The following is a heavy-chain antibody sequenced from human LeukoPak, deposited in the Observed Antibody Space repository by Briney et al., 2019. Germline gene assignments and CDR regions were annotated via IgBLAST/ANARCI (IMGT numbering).Heavy chain of an antibody. CDR1: GGSISSSSYY. V-gene: IGHV4-39*01. J-gene: IGHJ4*02. CDR2: IYYSGST. D-gene: IGHD3-3*01. CDR3: ARQSGYHRYYFDY. Sequence: PSETLSLTRTVSGGSISSSSYYWGWIRQPPGKGLEWIGSIYYSGSTYYNPSLKSRVTISVDTSKNQFSLKLSSVTAADTSVYYCARQSGYHRYYFDYWGQGTLVTVSS.